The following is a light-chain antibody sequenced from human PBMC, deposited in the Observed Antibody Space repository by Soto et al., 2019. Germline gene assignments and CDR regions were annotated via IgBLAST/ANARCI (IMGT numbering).Light chain of an antibody. CDR3: AAWDDSVNDYV. Sequence: QSALTQPRSVSGSPGQSVTISCTGTSSDVGGYNYVSWYQHHPGKAPKLMIYDVDKRPSGVPGRFSGSKSGNTASLTISGLQAEDEADYYCAAWDDSVNDYVFGSGTKVTVL. V-gene: IGLV2-11*01. CDR2: DVD. CDR1: SSDVGGYNY. J-gene: IGLJ1*01.